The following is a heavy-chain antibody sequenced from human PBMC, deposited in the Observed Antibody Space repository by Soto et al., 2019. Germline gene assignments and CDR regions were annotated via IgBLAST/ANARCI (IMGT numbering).Heavy chain of an antibody. D-gene: IGHD3-22*01. CDR3: ARMPPVYYDSSENWFDP. Sequence: QLQLQESGPGLVKPSETLSLTCTVSGGSISSSSYYWGWIRQPPGKGLEWIGSIYYSGSTYYNPSLKSRVTISVDTSKNQFSLKLSSVTAADTAVYYCARMPPVYYDSSENWFDPWGQGTLVTVSS. V-gene: IGHV4-39*01. J-gene: IGHJ5*02. CDR1: GGSISSSSYY. CDR2: IYYSGST.